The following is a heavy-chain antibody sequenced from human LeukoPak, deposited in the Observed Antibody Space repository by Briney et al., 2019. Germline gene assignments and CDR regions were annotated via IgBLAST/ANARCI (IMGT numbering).Heavy chain of an antibody. D-gene: IGHD3-22*01. V-gene: IGHV3-23*01. CDR3: ARLQASTGYYSLDY. J-gene: IGHJ4*02. CDR1: GFTFSDYA. CDR2: ISGRDSST. Sequence: GGSVRLSCAASGFTFSDYALSWVRQAPGKGLEWVSAISGRDSSTNYADSVKGRFTISRDNPKSTLYLQMNSLRAEDTAVYYCARLQASTGYYSLDYWGQGTLVTVSS.